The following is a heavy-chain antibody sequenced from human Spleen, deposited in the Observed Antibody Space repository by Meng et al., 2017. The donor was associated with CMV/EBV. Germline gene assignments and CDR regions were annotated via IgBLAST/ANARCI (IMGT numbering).Heavy chain of an antibody. V-gene: IGHV1-69*04. CDR1: GGTFSTYA. J-gene: IGHJ5*02. CDR2: IIPMIDIA. D-gene: IGHD3-3*01. CDR3: ARDAKYELEKSWLDP. Sequence: SGGTFSTYAVSWVRQAPGQGLEWMGTIIPMIDIANYAQKFQGRVTITADKSTNTAYMELSSLRFEDTAVYYCARDAKYELEKSWLDPWGQGTLVTVSS.